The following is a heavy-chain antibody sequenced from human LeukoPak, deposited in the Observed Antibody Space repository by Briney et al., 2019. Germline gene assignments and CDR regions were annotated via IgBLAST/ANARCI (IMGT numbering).Heavy chain of an antibody. CDR1: GFTFNNYA. Sequence: GGSLRLSCAASGFTFNNYAMTWVPQAPGRGLECVSAVSGRGDATYYADSVKGRFTISRDNSKNTLYLQMNSLRAEDTAVYYCAKDPDPHDIVVVPAATGNWGQGTLVTVSS. V-gene: IGHV3-23*01. CDR2: VSGRGDAT. CDR3: AKDPDPHDIVVVPAATGN. D-gene: IGHD2-2*01. J-gene: IGHJ4*02.